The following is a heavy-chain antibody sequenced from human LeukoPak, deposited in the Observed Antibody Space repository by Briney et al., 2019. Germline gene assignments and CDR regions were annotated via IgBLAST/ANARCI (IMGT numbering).Heavy chain of an antibody. CDR3: AREFSGSGKTFDY. CDR2: INPNSDAT. V-gene: IGHV1-2*02. D-gene: IGHD3-10*01. CDR1: GYTFTGYY. J-gene: IGHJ4*02. Sequence: ASVKLSCTASGYTFTGYYIHWVRQAPGQGLEWMGWINPNSDATKNAQKFEGRVSMTRDTSISTANMEVSRLSSDDTAVYYCAREFSGSGKTFDYWGQGTLLTVSS.